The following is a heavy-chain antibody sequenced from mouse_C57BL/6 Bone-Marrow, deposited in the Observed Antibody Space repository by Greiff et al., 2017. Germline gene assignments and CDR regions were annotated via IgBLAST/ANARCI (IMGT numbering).Heavy chain of an antibody. Sequence: EVQLKESGGGLVQPGGSLKLSCAASGFTFSDYYMYWVRQTPEKRLEWVAYISNGGGSTYYPDTVKGRFTISRDNAKNTLYLQRSRLKSEDTAMYYCASPAHYSKRGFAYWGQGTLVTVSA. V-gene: IGHV5-12*01. CDR3: ASPAHYSKRGFAY. CDR1: GFTFSDYY. CDR2: ISNGGGST. J-gene: IGHJ3*01. D-gene: IGHD2-5*01.